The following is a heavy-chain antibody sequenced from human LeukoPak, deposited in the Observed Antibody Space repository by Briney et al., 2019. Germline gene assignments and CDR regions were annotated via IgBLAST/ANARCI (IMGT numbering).Heavy chain of an antibody. CDR2: ISYDGSNK. J-gene: IGHJ4*02. Sequence: GGSLRLSCAASGFTFSSYGMHWVRQAPGKGLEWVAVISYDGSNKYYADSVKGRFTISRDNSKNTVDLQMNNLRVEDTAMYYCARVPFGDLCLDYWGQGTLVTVSS. CDR1: GFTFSSYG. D-gene: IGHD3-10*01. CDR3: ARVPFGDLCLDY. V-gene: IGHV3-30*03.